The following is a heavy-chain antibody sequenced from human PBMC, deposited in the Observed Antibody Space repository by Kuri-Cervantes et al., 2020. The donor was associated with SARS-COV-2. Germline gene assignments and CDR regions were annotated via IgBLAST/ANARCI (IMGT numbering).Heavy chain of an antibody. CDR1: GFSLSTSGMC. J-gene: IGHJ6*02. CDR2: IFSNDEK. CDR3: ARVVQVVGAPTDYYYFYAMGV. D-gene: IGHD1-26*01. V-gene: IGHV2-70*01. Sequence: SGPTLVKPTQTLTLTCTFSGFSLSTSGMCVSWIRQPPGKALEWLAHIFSNDEKSYSTSLRTRLTISKDTSKNQVVLTVTNTEPEDTATYYCARVVQVVGAPTDYYYFYAMGVWGQGTTVTVSS.